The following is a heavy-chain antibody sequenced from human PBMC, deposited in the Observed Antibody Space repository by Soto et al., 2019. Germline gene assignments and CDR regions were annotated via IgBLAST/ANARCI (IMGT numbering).Heavy chain of an antibody. CDR3: ARQGFGPLHGLVDV. CDR1: GGSISSYY. Sequence: QVQLQESGPGLVKPSETLSLSCTVSGGSISSYYWSWFRQSPGKRMEWIGYVHQSWGSSYNPSLQSRVAISLDTSRCQFSLKVTSATATDTAVYYCARQGFGPLHGLVDVWGQGTTVTVSS. CDR2: VHQSWGS. J-gene: IGHJ6*02. D-gene: IGHD3-10*01. V-gene: IGHV4-59*08.